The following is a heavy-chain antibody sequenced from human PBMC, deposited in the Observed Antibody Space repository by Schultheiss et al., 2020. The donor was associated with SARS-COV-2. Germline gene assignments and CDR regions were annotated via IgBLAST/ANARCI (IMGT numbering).Heavy chain of an antibody. Sequence: SLKITGGGSAFTFSDYYMTWIRQAPGKGLEWVSYISSVSTYTNYADSVKGRFTISRDNARNSVYLQMNSLRAEDTAVYYCARGGEISVWNWFDPWGQGTLVTVSS. CDR2: ISSVSTYT. V-gene: IGHV3-11*06. D-gene: IGHD3-16*02. CDR3: ARGGEISVWNWFDP. J-gene: IGHJ5*02. CDR1: AFTFSDYY.